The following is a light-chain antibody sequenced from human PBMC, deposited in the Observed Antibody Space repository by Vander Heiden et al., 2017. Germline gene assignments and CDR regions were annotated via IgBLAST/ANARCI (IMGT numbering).Light chain of an antibody. J-gene: IGLJ2*01. CDR2: QDS. CDR3: QAWDSSTAV. V-gene: IGLV3-1*01. Sequence: SYELTQPPPVSVSPGQTASITCSGDKLGNKYVCWYQQKPGQSPVLVIYQDSKRPSGIPERFSGSNSGNTATLTISGTQAMDEADYYCQAWDSSTAVFGGGTRLAVL. CDR1: KLGNKY.